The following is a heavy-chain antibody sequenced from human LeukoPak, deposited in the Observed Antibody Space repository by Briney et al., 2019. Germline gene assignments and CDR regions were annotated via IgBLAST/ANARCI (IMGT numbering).Heavy chain of an antibody. J-gene: IGHJ4*02. CDR3: ARGTDPNFWSGYGFDH. Sequence: PGRSLRLSCAASGFTFSSYSMNWVRQAPGKGLEWVSSISSSSSYIYYADSVKGRFTISRDNAKNSLYLQMNSLRAEDTAVYYCARGTDPNFWSGYGFDHWGQGTLVTVSS. CDR2: ISSSSSYI. CDR1: GFTFSSYS. D-gene: IGHD3-3*01. V-gene: IGHV3-21*01.